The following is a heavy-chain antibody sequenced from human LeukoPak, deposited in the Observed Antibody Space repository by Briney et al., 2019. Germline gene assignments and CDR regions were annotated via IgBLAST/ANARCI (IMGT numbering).Heavy chain of an antibody. CDR2: INHSGST. Sequence: SETLSLTCAVYGGSFSGYYWSWIRQPPGKGLEWIGEINHSGSTNYNPSLKSRVTISVDTSKNQFSLKLSSVTAADTAVYYCARRGWNYDFLTVYYRLPFDYWGQETLVPVSS. J-gene: IGHJ4*02. CDR3: ARRGWNYDFLTVYYRLPFDY. CDR1: GGSFSGYY. D-gene: IGHD3-9*01. V-gene: IGHV4-34*01.